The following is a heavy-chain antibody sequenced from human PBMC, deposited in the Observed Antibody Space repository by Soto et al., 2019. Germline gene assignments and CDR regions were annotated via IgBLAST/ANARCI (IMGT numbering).Heavy chain of an antibody. Sequence: TSETLSLTCTVSGGSISSGDYYWSWIRQPPGKGLEWIGYIYYSGSTYYNPPLKSRVTISVDTSKNQFSLKLSSVTAADTAVYYCARGGTDIVDRRADWFDPWGQGTLVTVSS. CDR3: ARGGTDIVDRRADWFDP. J-gene: IGHJ5*02. V-gene: IGHV4-30-4*01. CDR2: IYYSGST. D-gene: IGHD2-15*01. CDR1: GGSISSGDYY.